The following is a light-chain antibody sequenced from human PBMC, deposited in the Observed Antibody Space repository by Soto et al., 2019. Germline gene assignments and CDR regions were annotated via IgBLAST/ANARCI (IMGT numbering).Light chain of an antibody. J-gene: IGKJ4*01. Sequence: DLPMTQSPSSLSASVGDRVTITCRASQDISNDLAWFQQKPGKAPKSLIYAASNLQSGVPSKFSGSGSGTDFILTISILEPEDFATYYCQQYHTFPLTFGGGTKVDIK. V-gene: IGKV1-16*02. CDR3: QQYHTFPLT. CDR1: QDISND. CDR2: AAS.